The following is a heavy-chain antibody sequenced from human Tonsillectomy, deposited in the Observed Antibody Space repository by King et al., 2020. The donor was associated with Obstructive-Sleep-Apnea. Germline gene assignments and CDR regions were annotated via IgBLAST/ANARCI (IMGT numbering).Heavy chain of an antibody. D-gene: IGHD3-10*01. Sequence: VQLQESGPGLVKPSETLSLTCTVSGGSISSYYWSWIRQPPGKGLEWIGYIYYSGSTNYNPSLKSRVTISVDTSKNQFSLKLRSVTAADTAVYYCARAPSTKGKTPTYYGMDVWGQGTTVTVSS. CDR2: IYYSGST. V-gene: IGHV4-59*01. CDR1: GGSISSYY. J-gene: IGHJ6*02. CDR3: ARAPSTKGKTPTYYGMDV.